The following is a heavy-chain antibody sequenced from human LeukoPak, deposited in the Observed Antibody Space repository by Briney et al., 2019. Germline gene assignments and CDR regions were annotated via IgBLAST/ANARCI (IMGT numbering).Heavy chain of an antibody. CDR3: ARGSYYDY. V-gene: IGHV1-18*01. Sequence: ASMKVSCKASGYTFTSYGISWVRQAPGQGLEWMGWISNGNTDYAQKFQGRVTMTTDTSTSTAYMELRSLRSDDTALYYCARGSYYDYWGQGTLVTVSS. D-gene: IGHD2-21*01. CDR2: ISNGNT. J-gene: IGHJ4*02. CDR1: GYTFTSYG.